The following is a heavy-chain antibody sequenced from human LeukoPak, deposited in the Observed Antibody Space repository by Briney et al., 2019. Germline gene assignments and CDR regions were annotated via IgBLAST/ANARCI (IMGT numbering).Heavy chain of an antibody. Sequence: SETLSLTCAVYGGSFSGYYWSWIRQPPGKGLEWIGEINHSGSTNYNPSLKSRVTISVDRSKNQFSLKLSSVTAADTAVYYCARVVGEWLRFNYYYYYGMDVWGQGTTVTVSS. CDR1: GGSFSGYY. D-gene: IGHD5-12*01. CDR2: INHSGST. V-gene: IGHV4-34*01. J-gene: IGHJ6*02. CDR3: ARVVGEWLRFNYYYYYGMDV.